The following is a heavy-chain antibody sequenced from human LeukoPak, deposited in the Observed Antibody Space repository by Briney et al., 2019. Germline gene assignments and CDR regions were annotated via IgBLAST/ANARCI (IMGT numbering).Heavy chain of an antibody. V-gene: IGHV1-46*01. CDR2: INPSGGST. J-gene: IGHJ6*02. CDR1: GYTFTSYY. CDR3: ARGMGVARYYYYGMDA. D-gene: IGHD3-16*01. Sequence: RASVKVSCKASGYTFTSYYMHWVRQAPGQGLEWMGIINPSGGSTSYAQKFQGRVTMTRDTSTSTVYMELSSLRSEDTAVYYCARGMGVARYYYYGMDAWGQGTTVTVSS.